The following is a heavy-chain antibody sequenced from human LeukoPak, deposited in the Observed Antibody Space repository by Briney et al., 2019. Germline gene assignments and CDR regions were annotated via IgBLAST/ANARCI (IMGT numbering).Heavy chain of an antibody. CDR1: GFTFSSYE. Sequence: GGSLRLSCAASGFTFSSYEMNWVRQAPGKGLEWVSYISSSGSTIYYAGSVKGRFTISRDNAKNSLYLQMNSLRAEDTAVYYCAREYYYDSSGYTNYYYGMDVWGQGTTVTVSS. CDR3: AREYYYDSSGYTNYYYGMDV. D-gene: IGHD3-22*01. J-gene: IGHJ6*02. V-gene: IGHV3-48*03. CDR2: ISSSGSTI.